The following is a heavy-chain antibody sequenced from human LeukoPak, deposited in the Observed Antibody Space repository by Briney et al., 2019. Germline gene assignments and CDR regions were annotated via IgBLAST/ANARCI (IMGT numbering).Heavy chain of an antibody. CDR2: ISGSGGST. Sequence: GGSLRLSCAASGFTFSSYAMSWVRQASGKGLEWVSAISGSGGSTYYADSVKGRFTISRDNSKNTLYLQMNSLRAEDTAVYYCAKETSRVWFGELSNFDYWGQGTLVTVSS. J-gene: IGHJ4*02. V-gene: IGHV3-23*01. CDR1: GFTFSSYA. D-gene: IGHD3-10*01. CDR3: AKETSRVWFGELSNFDY.